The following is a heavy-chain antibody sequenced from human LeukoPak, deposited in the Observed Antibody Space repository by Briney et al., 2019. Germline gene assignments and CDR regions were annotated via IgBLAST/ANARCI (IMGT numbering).Heavy chain of an antibody. CDR3: ARGQGGYYYYYGMDV. CDR1: GGSFSGYY. D-gene: IGHD3-16*01. Sequence: PSETLSLTCAVYGGSFSGYYWSWIRQPPGKGLEWIGEINHSGSTNYNPSLKSRVTISVDTSKNQFSLKLSSVTAADTAVYYCARGQGGYYYYYGMDVWGQGTTVTVPS. J-gene: IGHJ6*02. V-gene: IGHV4-34*01. CDR2: INHSGST.